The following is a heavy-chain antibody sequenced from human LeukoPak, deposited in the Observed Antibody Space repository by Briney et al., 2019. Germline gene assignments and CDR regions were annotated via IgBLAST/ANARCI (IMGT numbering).Heavy chain of an antibody. J-gene: IGHJ1*01. Sequence: PSETLSLTCTVSGGSISSYYWSWIRQPPGKGLEWIGYVYYSGSTNYNPSLKSRVTMSVATSKNQFSLKLSSVTAADMFVHYDAGIRYCSGGSCFPKYFQHWGQGTLVTVSS. D-gene: IGHD2-15*01. CDR1: GGSISSYY. CDR2: VYYSGST. CDR3: AGIRYCSGGSCFPKYFQH. V-gene: IGHV4-59*08.